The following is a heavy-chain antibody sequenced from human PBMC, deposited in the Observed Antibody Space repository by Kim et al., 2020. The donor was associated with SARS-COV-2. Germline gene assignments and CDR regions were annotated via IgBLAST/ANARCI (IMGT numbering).Heavy chain of an antibody. D-gene: IGHD6-13*01. CDR2: IYYSGST. CDR3: ARHYPQYREYSSRRGYYYGMDV. CDR1: GGSISSSSYY. Sequence: SETLSLTCTVSGGSISSSSYYWGWIRQPPGKGLEWIGSIYYSGSTYYNPSLKSRVTISVDTSKNQFSLKLSSVTAADTAVYYCARHYPQYREYSSRRGYYYGMDVWGQGTTVTVSS. V-gene: IGHV4-39*01. J-gene: IGHJ6*02.